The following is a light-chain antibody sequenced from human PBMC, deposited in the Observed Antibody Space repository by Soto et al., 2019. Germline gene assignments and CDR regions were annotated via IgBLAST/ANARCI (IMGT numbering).Light chain of an antibody. Sequence: DIQMTQSPSSLCASVVDRVTITCRASQNIFTYLNWYQQRPGKAPKFLIYAAISVQDGVPSRFSGSESGTEFNLTINNLQPEDSAFYYRQQSYSAPLTFGQGTNLEIK. V-gene: IGKV1-39*01. CDR1: QNIFTY. CDR3: QQSYSAPLT. CDR2: AAI. J-gene: IGKJ2*01.